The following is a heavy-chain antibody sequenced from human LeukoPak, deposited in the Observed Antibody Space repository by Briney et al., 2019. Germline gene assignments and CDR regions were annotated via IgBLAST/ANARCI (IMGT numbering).Heavy chain of an antibody. J-gene: IGHJ4*02. CDR2: ISDSGGAT. V-gene: IGHV3-23*01. Sequence: PGGSLRLSCAASGFTFNNYAMAWVRQAPGKGLEWVSTISDSGGATHYADSVTGRFTISRDNSKNTLHLQLNSLRAEDTAVYYCARDAGGNHFFDYWGQGTLVTVSS. D-gene: IGHD1-14*01. CDR3: ARDAGGNHFFDY. CDR1: GFTFNNYA.